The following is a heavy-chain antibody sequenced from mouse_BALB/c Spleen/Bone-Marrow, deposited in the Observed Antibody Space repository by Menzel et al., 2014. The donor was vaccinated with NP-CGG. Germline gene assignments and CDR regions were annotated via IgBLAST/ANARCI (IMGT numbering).Heavy chain of an antibody. V-gene: IGHV2-2*02. CDR1: GFSLTSYG. CDR3: VRRGGNYAMDY. J-gene: IGHJ4*01. CDR2: IWSGGST. Sequence: QVQLKESGPGLVRPSQSLSITCTVSGFSLTSYGVHWVRQSPGKGLEWLGVIWSGGSTDYNAAFISRLSISKDNSKSXVFFKMNSLQANDTAIYYCVRRGGNYAMDYWGQGTSVTVSS.